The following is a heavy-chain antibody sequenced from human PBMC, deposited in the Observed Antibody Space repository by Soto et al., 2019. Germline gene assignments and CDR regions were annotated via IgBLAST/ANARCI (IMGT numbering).Heavy chain of an antibody. CDR3: ARARTSSSWALV. J-gene: IGHJ4*02. CDR2: IKEDGSET. CDR1: GSTFSTYW. D-gene: IGHD6-13*01. V-gene: IGHV3-7*01. Sequence: EVQLAESGGGLVQPGGSLRLSCEASGSTFSTYWMTWVRQAPGKGLAWVANIKEDGSETFYVDSVKGRFTISRDNAKNSLYLQMNSLRADDTAVYYCARARTSSSWALVWGQGTLVTVSS.